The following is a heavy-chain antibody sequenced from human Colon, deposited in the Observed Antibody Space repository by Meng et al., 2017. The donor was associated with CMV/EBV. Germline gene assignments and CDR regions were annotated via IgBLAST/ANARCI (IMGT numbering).Heavy chain of an antibody. J-gene: IGHJ5*01. V-gene: IGHV3-7*03. CDR1: GFSFSGSW. D-gene: IGHD2-2*01. CDR3: ARDFRYWSRVDWYGWFDS. Sequence: GESLKISCAASGFSFSGSWMTWVRQAPGRGLEWVANINADGSETSYVASVRGRFTISRDNAKNSLYLQMDSLRVEDTAVYYCARDFRYWSRVDWYGWFDSWGQGTLVTVSS. CDR2: INADGSET.